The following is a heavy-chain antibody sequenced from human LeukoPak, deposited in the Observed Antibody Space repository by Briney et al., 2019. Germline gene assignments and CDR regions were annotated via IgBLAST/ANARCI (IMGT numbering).Heavy chain of an antibody. CDR1: GGSISSYY. V-gene: IGHV4-59*08. Sequence: SETLSLTCTVSGGSISSYYWSWIRQPPGKGLEWIGYIYYSGSTNYNPSLKSRVTISVDTSKNQFSLKLSFVTAAETAVYYCARQGYDILTGYSNWFDPWGQGTLVTVSS. CDR3: ARQGYDILTGYSNWFDP. D-gene: IGHD3-9*01. J-gene: IGHJ5*02. CDR2: IYYSGST.